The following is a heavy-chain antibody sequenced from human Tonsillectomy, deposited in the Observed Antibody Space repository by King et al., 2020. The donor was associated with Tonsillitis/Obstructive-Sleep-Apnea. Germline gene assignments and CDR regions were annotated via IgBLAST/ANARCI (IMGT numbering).Heavy chain of an antibody. D-gene: IGHD3-16*01. V-gene: IGHV3-23*04. Sequence: VQLVESGGGLVQPGGSLRLSCAASGFTFSSYAMSWVRQAPGMGLEWVSTISNSGGNTYYTDSVKGRFTISRDNSKNTLYLQMNSLRAEDTAVYYCAKDRWGTYPDNWGQGTLVTVSS. CDR3: AKDRWGTYPDN. J-gene: IGHJ4*02. CDR1: GFTFSSYA. CDR2: ISNSGGNT.